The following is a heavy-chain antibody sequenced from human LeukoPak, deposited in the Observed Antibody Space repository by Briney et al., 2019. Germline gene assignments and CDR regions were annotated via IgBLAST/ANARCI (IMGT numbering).Heavy chain of an antibody. CDR3: ATGEHCSGGTCYSVYAFDI. Sequence: SETLSLTCTVSGGSVTSGSYYWSWIRQPPGKGLEWIGYMYYSGSTNYYNPSLKSRVTISVGTSKNQFSLKLSSVTAADTAVYYCATGEHCSGGTCYSVYAFDIWGQGTMVTVSS. CDR1: GGSVTSGSYY. J-gene: IGHJ3*02. D-gene: IGHD2-15*01. CDR2: MYYSGST. V-gene: IGHV4-61*01.